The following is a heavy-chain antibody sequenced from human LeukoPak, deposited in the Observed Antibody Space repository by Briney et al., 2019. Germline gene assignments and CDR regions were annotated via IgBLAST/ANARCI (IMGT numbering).Heavy chain of an antibody. J-gene: IGHJ4*02. CDR3: ARVPYSSWFYFDF. CDR1: GFTFSTYN. CDR2: ISSNSDYI. Sequence: GGSLRLSCAASGFTFSTYNMNWVRQAPGKGLEWISSISSNSDYIYYADSLKGRFTISRDNAKNSLYLQMNSLRAEDTAVYYCARVPYSSWFYFDFWGQGTLVTVSS. V-gene: IGHV3-21*01. D-gene: IGHD6-13*01.